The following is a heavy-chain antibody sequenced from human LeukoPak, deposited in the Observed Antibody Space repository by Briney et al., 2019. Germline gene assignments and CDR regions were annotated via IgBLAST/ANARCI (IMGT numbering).Heavy chain of an antibody. CDR1: GYTFTGYY. D-gene: IGHD6-19*01. CDR3: ARVRQWLVGDYFDY. V-gene: IGHV1-2*02. CDR2: INPNSGGT. J-gene: IGHJ4*02. Sequence: ASVKVSCKASGYTFTGYYMHWVRQAPGQGLEWMGWINPNSGGTNYAQKFQGRVAMTRDTSISTAYMELSRLRSDDTAVYYCARVRQWLVGDYFDYWGQGILVTVSS.